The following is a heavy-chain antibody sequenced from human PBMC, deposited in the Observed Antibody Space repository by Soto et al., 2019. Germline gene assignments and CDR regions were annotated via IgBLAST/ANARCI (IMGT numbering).Heavy chain of an antibody. CDR3: ARYPRHYDSSGPIDY. J-gene: IGHJ4*02. D-gene: IGHD3-22*01. Sequence: GGSLRLSCAASGFPFSSYAMSWVRQAPGKGLEWVSVISGIGGNKYYADSVKGRFTISRDNSKNTLYLQMNSLRAEDTAVYYCARYPRHYDSSGPIDYWGQGTLVTVSS. CDR1: GFPFSSYA. V-gene: IGHV3-23*01. CDR2: ISGIGGNK.